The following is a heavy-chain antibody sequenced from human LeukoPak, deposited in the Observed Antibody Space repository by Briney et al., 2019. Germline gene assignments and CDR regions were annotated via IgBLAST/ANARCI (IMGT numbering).Heavy chain of an antibody. J-gene: IGHJ6*03. CDR1: GGSISSSSYY. CDR3: ARERYSSGHQTYYYYYYYMDV. CDR2: IYYSGST. Sequence: SETLSLTCTVSGGSISSSSYYWGWIRQPPGKGLEWIGSIYYSGSTNYNPSLKSRVTMSVDTSKNQFSLKLSSVTAADTAVYYCARERYSSGHQTYYYYYYYMDVWGKGTTVTISS. D-gene: IGHD6-19*01. V-gene: IGHV4-39*07.